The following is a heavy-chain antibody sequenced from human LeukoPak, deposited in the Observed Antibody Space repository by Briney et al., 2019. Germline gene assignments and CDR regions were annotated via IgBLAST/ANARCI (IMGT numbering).Heavy chain of an antibody. CDR2: INSDGSST. CDR3: ARRYDFWSGYYPTNWFDP. V-gene: IGHV3-74*01. CDR1: GFTFSSYW. Sequence: GGSLRLSCAASGFTFSSYWMHWVRQGPGRGLVWVSRINSDGSSTSCADSVKGRFTISRDNSKNTLYLQMNSLRAEDTAVYYCARRYDFWSGYYPTNWFDPWGQGTLVTVSS. J-gene: IGHJ5*02. D-gene: IGHD3-3*01.